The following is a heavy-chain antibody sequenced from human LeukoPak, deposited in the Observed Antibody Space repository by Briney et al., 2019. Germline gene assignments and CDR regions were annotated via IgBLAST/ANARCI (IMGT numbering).Heavy chain of an antibody. D-gene: IGHD3-9*01. J-gene: IGHJ4*02. CDR1: GGTFSIYA. Sequence: SVKVSRKASGGTFSIYASSLVRQAPGQGLEWMGRVLPILGIENYAQKFQGRVTITADKYTSTAYMEMSRLRSEDTAVYYCARDRGELRNFVWLSYWGQGTLVTVS. CDR2: VLPILGIE. CDR3: ARDRGELRNFVWLSY. V-gene: IGHV1-69*04.